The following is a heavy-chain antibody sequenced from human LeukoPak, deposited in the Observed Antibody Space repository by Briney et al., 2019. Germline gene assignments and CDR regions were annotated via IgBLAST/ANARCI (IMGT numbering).Heavy chain of an antibody. CDR3: AKGVYCGGDCPITHNFDY. Sequence: GGSLRLSCAASVFTFSSYAMSWVRQAPGRGLEWVSSISSSSTYIYYADSVKGRFTISRDDAKSSLYLQMSSLRAEDTAVYYCAKGVYCGGDCPITHNFDYWGQGTLVTVSS. CDR1: VFTFSSYA. J-gene: IGHJ4*02. V-gene: IGHV3-21*01. D-gene: IGHD2-21*02. CDR2: ISSSSTYI.